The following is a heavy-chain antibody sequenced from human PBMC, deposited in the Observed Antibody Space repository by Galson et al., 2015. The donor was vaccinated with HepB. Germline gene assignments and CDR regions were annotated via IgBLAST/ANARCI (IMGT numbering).Heavy chain of an antibody. Sequence: SLRLSCAASGFTFSSYSMNWVRQAPGKGLEWVSSITTNSNYIYYADSVKGRSTISRDNAKNSLYLQMNSLRAEDTAVYYCARVLGGGWYWFDPWGQGTLVTVSS. V-gene: IGHV3-21*01. CDR2: ITTNSNYI. CDR3: ARVLGGGWYWFDP. CDR1: GFTFSSYS. D-gene: IGHD6-19*01. J-gene: IGHJ5*02.